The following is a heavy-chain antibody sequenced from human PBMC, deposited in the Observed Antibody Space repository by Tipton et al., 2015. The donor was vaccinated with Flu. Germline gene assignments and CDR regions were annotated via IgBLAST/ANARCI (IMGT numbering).Heavy chain of an antibody. CDR2: ISYDGSKK. J-gene: IGHJ5*02. CDR3: ARSRAFHGYNFYP. Sequence: SLRLSCAASGFIFKTYAMHWVRQAPGKGLEWVSIISYDGSKKSYADSVKGRFTISRDNSKNILFLQINSLKPEDTAVYFCARSRAFHGYNFYPWGQGTLVTVSS. CDR1: GFIFKTYA. D-gene: IGHD5-24*01. V-gene: IGHV3-30*03.